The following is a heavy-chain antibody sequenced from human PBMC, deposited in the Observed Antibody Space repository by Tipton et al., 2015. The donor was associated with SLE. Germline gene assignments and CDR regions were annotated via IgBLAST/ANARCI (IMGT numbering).Heavy chain of an antibody. CDR3: ARDGRRWLQPSGWFDP. Sequence: LRLSCTVSGGSISSYYWSWIRQPPGKGLEWIGYIYYSGSTNYNPSLKSRVTISVDTSKNQFSLKLSSVTAADTAVYYCARDGRRWLQPSGWFDPWGQGTLVTASS. CDR2: IYYSGST. V-gene: IGHV4-59*01. CDR1: GGSISSYY. D-gene: IGHD5-24*01. J-gene: IGHJ5*02.